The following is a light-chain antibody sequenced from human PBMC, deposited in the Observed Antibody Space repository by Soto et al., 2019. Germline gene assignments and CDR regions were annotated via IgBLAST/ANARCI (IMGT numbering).Light chain of an antibody. CDR2: DAS. CDR3: QQRSNWPPFS. V-gene: IGKV3-11*01. CDR1: QSVSRY. J-gene: IGKJ4*01. Sequence: EIVLTQSPATLSLSPGERATLSCRASQSVSRYLAWYQQKPGQAPRLLIYDASNRATGIPARFSGSGSGTDFTLTISSLEPEDFAVYYCQQRSNWPPFSFGGGTKVESK.